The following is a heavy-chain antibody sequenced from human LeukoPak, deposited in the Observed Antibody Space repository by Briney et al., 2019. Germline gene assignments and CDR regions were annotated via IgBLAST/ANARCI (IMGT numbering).Heavy chain of an antibody. CDR2: IYYSGST. CDR1: GGSISSYY. J-gene: IGHJ4*02. CDR3: ARGDSSSWSFDY. V-gene: IGHV4-59*01. Sequence: SETLTLTCTVSGGSISSYYWSWIRQPPGKGLEWIGYIYYSGSTNYNPSLKSRVTISVDTSKNQFSLKLSSVTAADTAVYYCARGDSSSWSFDYWGQGTLVTVSS. D-gene: IGHD6-13*01.